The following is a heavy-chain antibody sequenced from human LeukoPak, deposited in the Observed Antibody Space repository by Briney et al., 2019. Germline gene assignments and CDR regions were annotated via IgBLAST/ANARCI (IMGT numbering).Heavy chain of an antibody. CDR1: EFTFSDYA. J-gene: IGHJ4*02. CDR3: ATNGPGIAVAGYVDY. CDR2: ISYDGSND. D-gene: IGHD6-19*01. Sequence: GGSLRPSCAASEFTFSDYATHGGRQAPGKGLGWVAVISYDGSNDYYADSVKGRFTISRDNSKNTLYLQMNSLRAEDTAVYYCATNGPGIAVAGYVDYWGQGTLVTVSS. V-gene: IGHV3-30-3*01.